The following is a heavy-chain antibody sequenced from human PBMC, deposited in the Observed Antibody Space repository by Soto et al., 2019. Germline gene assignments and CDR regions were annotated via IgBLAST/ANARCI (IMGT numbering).Heavy chain of an antibody. Sequence: EVQLVESGGGLVQPGGSLRLSCAASGFTFSSYAMHWVRQAPGKGLEYVSAISSNGGSTYYANSVKGRFTISRDNSKNTLYLQMGSLRAEDMAVYYCARGHNEYDFWSGYFYWGQGTLVTVSS. J-gene: IGHJ4*02. V-gene: IGHV3-64*01. D-gene: IGHD3-3*01. CDR1: GFTFSSYA. CDR2: ISSNGGST. CDR3: ARGHNEYDFWSGYFY.